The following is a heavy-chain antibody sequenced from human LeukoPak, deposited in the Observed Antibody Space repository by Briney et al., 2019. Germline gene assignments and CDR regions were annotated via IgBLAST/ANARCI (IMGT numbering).Heavy chain of an antibody. J-gene: IGHJ4*02. CDR3: AKDRGGAGDFDY. CDR2: VIPDTGNT. Sequence: ASVKVSCTAAGYTFSSYVIHWVRHAPGQRLEWLGWVIPDTGNTEYSQKFQGRVAITSDTSTSTAYMELSGLRSEDTAVYYCAKDRGGAGDFDYWGQGTLVTVSS. CDR1: GYTFSSYV. V-gene: IGHV1-3*01. D-gene: IGHD3-16*01.